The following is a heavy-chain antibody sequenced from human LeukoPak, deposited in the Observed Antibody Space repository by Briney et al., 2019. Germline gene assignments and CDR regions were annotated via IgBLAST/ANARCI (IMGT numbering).Heavy chain of an antibody. Sequence: PSETLSLTCAVDVGSFSGYYWSWIRQPPGKGLEWIGEINHSGSTNYNPSLKSRVTISVDTSKNQFSLKLSSVTAADTAVYYCALLLGVRGFDYFDYWGQGTLVTVSS. CDR1: VGSFSGYY. CDR3: ALLLGVRGFDYFDY. J-gene: IGHJ4*02. D-gene: IGHD3-10*01. CDR2: INHSGST. V-gene: IGHV4-34*01.